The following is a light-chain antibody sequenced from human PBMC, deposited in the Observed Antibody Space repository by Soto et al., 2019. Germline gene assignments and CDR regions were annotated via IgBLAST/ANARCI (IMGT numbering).Light chain of an antibody. J-gene: IGKJ2*01. CDR1: QSISNW. Sequence: DIQMTQSPSILSASVGDRVTITCRASQSISNWLAWYQQRPGKAPKLMIYKASSLETGVPSRFSGSGSGTEFTLTISSLQPDDFATYYCQQYNGYSYTFGQGTKLEIK. CDR2: KAS. CDR3: QQYNGYSYT. V-gene: IGKV1-5*03.